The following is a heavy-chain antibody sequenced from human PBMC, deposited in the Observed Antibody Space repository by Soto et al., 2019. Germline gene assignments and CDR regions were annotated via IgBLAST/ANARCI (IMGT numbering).Heavy chain of an antibody. CDR1: GYTFTSYD. J-gene: IGHJ6*03. CDR3: ARGAPPWDYIWGSYRRDYYYYMDV. CDR2: MNPNSGNT. Sequence: ASVKVSCKASGYTFTSYDINWVRQATGQGLEWMGWMNPNSGNTGYAQKFQGRVTMTRNTSISTAYMELSSLRSEDTAVYYCARGAPPWDYIWGSYRRDYYYYMDVWGKGTTVTVSS. D-gene: IGHD3-16*02. V-gene: IGHV1-8*01.